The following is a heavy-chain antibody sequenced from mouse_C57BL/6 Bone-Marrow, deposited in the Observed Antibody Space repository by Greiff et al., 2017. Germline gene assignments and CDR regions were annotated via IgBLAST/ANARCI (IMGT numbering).Heavy chain of an antibody. Sequence: EVQLQQSGPVLVKPGASVKMSCKASGYTFTDYYMNWVKQSHGKSLEWIGVINPYNGGTSYNQKFKGKATLTVDKSSSTAYMELNSLTSEDSAFXYCARDTTVVATPFAYWGQGTLVTVSA. J-gene: IGHJ3*01. CDR3: ARDTTVVATPFAY. V-gene: IGHV1-19*01. CDR2: INPYNGGT. D-gene: IGHD1-1*01. CDR1: GYTFTDYY.